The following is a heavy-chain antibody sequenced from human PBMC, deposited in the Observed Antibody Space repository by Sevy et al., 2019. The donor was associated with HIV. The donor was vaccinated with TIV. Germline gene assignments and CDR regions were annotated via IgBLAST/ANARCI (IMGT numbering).Heavy chain of an antibody. CDR1: GFTFTSFS. D-gene: IGHD1-1*01. J-gene: IGHJ1*01. CDR3: ALERLSSNVAEYFQN. CDR2: ISYDGSNK. Sequence: GGSLRLSCAASGFTFTSFSMHWVRQAPGKGLEWVATISYDGSNKYYADSVKGRFTISRDNSKNYLYLQMYSLRAEDTAVYCCALERLSSNVAEYFQNWGQGTLVTVSS. V-gene: IGHV3-30-3*01.